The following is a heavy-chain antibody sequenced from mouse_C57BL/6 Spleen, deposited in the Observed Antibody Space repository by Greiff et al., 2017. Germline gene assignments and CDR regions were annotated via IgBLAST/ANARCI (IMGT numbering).Heavy chain of an antibody. J-gene: IGHJ3*01. CDR1: GYTFTDYE. V-gene: IGHV1-15*01. Sequence: VQLQQSGAELVRPGASVTLSCKASGYTFTDYEMHWVKQTPVHGLEWIGAIDPETGGTAYNQKFKGKAIVTADKSSSTAYMELRSLTSEDSAVYYCTRPTLLLSWFAYWGQGTLVTVSA. D-gene: IGHD2-1*01. CDR3: TRPTLLLSWFAY. CDR2: IDPETGGT.